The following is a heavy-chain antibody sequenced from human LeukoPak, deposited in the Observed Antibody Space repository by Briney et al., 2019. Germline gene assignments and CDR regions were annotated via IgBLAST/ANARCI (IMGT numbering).Heavy chain of an antibody. CDR2: INHSGST. Sequence: SETLSLTCAVSGGSFSGYYWSWIRQPPGKGLEWIGEINHSGSTNYNPSLKCRVTISVDTSKDQSSLKLSSVTAADTAVYYCARSRVWGSYRYHPRYYFDYWGQGTLVTVSS. V-gene: IGHV4-34*01. CDR1: GGSFSGYY. CDR3: ARSRVWGSYRYHPRYYFDY. J-gene: IGHJ4*02. D-gene: IGHD3-16*02.